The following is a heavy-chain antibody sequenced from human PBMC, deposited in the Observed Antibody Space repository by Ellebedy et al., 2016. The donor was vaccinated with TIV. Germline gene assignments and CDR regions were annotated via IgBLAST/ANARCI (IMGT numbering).Heavy chain of an antibody. CDR2: IYYSGST. Sequence: MPSETLSLTCTVSGGSISSGDYYWSWIRQPPGKGLEWIGYIYYSGSTYYNPSLKSRVTISVDTSKNQFSLKLSSVTAADTAVYYCARAGYSYGSDYWGQGTLVTVSS. CDR1: GGSISSGDYY. CDR3: ARAGYSYGSDY. V-gene: IGHV4-30-4*01. J-gene: IGHJ4*02. D-gene: IGHD5-18*01.